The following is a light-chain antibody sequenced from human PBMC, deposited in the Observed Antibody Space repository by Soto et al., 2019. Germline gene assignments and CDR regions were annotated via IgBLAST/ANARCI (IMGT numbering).Light chain of an antibody. J-gene: IGKJ5*01. CDR2: DAS. CDR1: HSVTTH. V-gene: IGKV3-11*01. CDR3: QQRSDSIT. Sequence: EIVLTQSPDTLSLSPGESATLSCWASHSVTTHLAWFQQRPGQTPRLLIYDASTRAPGIPARLSGRGSGADFTLTISSLEPEDFAVYYCQQRSDSITFGQGTRLEI.